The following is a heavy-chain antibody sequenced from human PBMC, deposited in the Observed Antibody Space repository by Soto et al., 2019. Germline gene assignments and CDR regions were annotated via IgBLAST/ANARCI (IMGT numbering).Heavy chain of an antibody. V-gene: IGHV1-69*13. CDR1: GGTFSSYA. CDR2: IIPIFGTA. J-gene: IGHJ6*02. CDR3: ARVKSLYYYYGMDV. Sequence: ASVKVSCKASGGTFSSYAISWVRQAPGQGLEWMGGIIPIFGTANYAQKFQGRVTITADESTSTAYMELSSLRSEGTAVYYCARVKSLYYYYGMDVWGQGTTVTVSS.